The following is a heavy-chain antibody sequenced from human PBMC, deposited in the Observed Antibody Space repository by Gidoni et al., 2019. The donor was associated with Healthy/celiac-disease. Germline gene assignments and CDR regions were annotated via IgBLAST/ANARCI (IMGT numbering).Heavy chain of an antibody. V-gene: IGHV1-69*01. CDR2: IIPIFGTA. CDR3: ARDRGGSYYEPFDY. J-gene: IGHJ4*02. CDR1: GGTFSSYA. D-gene: IGHD1-26*01. Sequence: VQLVQSGAEVKKPGSAVKVSCKASGGTFSSYAIRWVRQAPGPGLEWLGGIIPIFGTANYAKKFQGRVTITADESTSTAYMELSSLRSEDTAVYYCARDRGGSYYEPFDYWGQGTLVTVSS.